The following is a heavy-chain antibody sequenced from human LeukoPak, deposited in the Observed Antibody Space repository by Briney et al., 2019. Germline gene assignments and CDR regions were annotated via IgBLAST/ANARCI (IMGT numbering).Heavy chain of an antibody. Sequence: ASVKVSCKVSGYTLTELSMHWVRQAPGKGLEWMGGFDPEDGETIYAQKFQGRVTITGDKSTSTAYMELSSLRSEDTAVYYCARDLRDWNDAYYYFDYWGQGTLVTVSS. CDR1: GYTLTELS. D-gene: IGHD1-1*01. CDR3: ARDLRDWNDAYYYFDY. V-gene: IGHV1-24*01. J-gene: IGHJ4*02. CDR2: FDPEDGET.